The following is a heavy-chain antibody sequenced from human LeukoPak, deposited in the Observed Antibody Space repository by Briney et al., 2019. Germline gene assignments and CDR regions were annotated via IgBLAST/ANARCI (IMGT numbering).Heavy chain of an antibody. CDR2: ISSSSSYI. D-gene: IGHD3-3*01. J-gene: IGHJ4*02. CDR3: ARDAIFGVVIDY. V-gene: IGHV3-21*01. CDR1: GFTYSSYS. Sequence: GGSLRLSCAASGFTYSSYSMNWVRQAPGKGREWVSSISSSSSYIYYADSVKGRFTISRDNAKNSLYLQMNSLRAEDTAVYYCARDAIFGVVIDYWGQGTLVTVSS.